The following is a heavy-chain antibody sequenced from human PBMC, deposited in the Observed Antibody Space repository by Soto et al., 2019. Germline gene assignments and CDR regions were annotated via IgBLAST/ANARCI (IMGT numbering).Heavy chain of an antibody. D-gene: IGHD4-17*01. CDR2: INPGNWNT. V-gene: IGHV1-3*01. Sequence: ASVKVSCKASGYTFSNFAMHWVRQAPGQRLEWMGWINPGNWNTKYSQKFQGRVTITRDTSASTAYMELSSPRSEDTAVYYCAKGPLRFPDYDDYADYPYGMDVWGQGTTVTVSS. J-gene: IGHJ6*02. CDR1: GYTFSNFA. CDR3: AKGPLRFPDYDDYADYPYGMDV.